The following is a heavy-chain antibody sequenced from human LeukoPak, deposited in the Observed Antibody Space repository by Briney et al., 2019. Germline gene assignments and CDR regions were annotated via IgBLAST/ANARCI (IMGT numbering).Heavy chain of an antibody. CDR3: ARLETTPYYFDY. CDR1: GFTFSDYS. V-gene: IGHV3-21*01. J-gene: IGHJ4*02. D-gene: IGHD1-1*01. Sequence: GGSLRLSCVVSGFTFSDYSMNWVRQAPGKGLEWVSSISTISTYIYYADPVKGRFTISRDNAKNSLYLQMNSLRAEDTAVYYCARLETTPYYFDYWGQGTLVTVSS. CDR2: ISTISTYI.